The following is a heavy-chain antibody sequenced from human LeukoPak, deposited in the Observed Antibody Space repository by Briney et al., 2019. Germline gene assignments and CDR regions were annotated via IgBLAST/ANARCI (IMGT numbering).Heavy chain of an antibody. CDR1: GGSFSGYY. V-gene: IGHV4-34*01. CDR2: INHSGST. Sequence: PSETLSLTCAVYGGSFSGYYWSWIRQPPGKGLEWIGEINHSGSTNYNPSLKSRVTISVDTSKNQFSLKLSSVTAADTAVYYCARGRPPVGYYFDYWGQGTLVTVSS. D-gene: IGHD2-15*01. CDR3: ARGRPPVGYYFDY. J-gene: IGHJ4*02.